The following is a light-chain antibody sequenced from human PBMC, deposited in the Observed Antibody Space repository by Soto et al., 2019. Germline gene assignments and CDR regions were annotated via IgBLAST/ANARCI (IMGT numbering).Light chain of an antibody. V-gene: IGLV2-23*02. Sequence: QSALTQPASVSGSPGQSITISCSGTNNLVSWYQHLPGKGPELIIYEVTERPSGVSSRFSGSMSGGTASLIISGLQAEDEGDYYCCSYATYHTLVFGGGTQLTVL. J-gene: IGLJ3*02. CDR1: NNL. CDR2: EVT. CDR3: CSYATYHTLV.